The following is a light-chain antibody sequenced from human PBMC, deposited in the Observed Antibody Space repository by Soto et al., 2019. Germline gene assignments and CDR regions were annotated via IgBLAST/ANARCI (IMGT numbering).Light chain of an antibody. J-gene: IGKJ1*01. CDR1: QSISSW. Sequence: DGQITQSHSNLTASVGDIVTITFLASQSISSWLAWYQQKPGKAPKLLIYKASTLESGVPSNFRGSGSGTEFTLTISSLQPEDFATYYCQQYNSYLWTFGQGTMVDVK. V-gene: IGKV1-5*03. CDR2: KAS. CDR3: QQYNSYLWT.